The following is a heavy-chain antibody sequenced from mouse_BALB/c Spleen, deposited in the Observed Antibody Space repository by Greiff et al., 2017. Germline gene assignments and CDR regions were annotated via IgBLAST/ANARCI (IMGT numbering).Heavy chain of an antibody. D-gene: IGHD1-1*01. CDR2: ISNGGGST. J-gene: IGHJ3*01. CDR1: GFTFSSYT. V-gene: IGHV5-12-2*01. CDR3: ARGAYYYGRSETWFAY. Sequence: EVTLVESGGGLVQPGGSLKLSCAASGFTFSSYTMSWVRQTPEKRLEWVAYISNGGGSTYYPDTVKGRFTISRDNAKNTLYLQMSSLKSEDTAMYYCARGAYYYGRSETWFAYWGQGTLVTVSA.